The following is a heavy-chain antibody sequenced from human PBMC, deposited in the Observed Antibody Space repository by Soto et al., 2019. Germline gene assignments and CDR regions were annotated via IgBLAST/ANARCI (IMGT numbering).Heavy chain of an antibody. CDR3: ARVLKLGNRYYYYYGMDV. CDR1: GDTISTGGYT. Sequence: SETLSLTCDVSGDTISTGGYTWAWIRQPPGKALEWIGHTYHSGNTYYNPSLKSRVTISVDRSKNQFSLNLTSLTAADTAVYYCARVLKLGNRYYYYYGMDVWGQGTTVT. J-gene: IGHJ6*02. D-gene: IGHD7-27*01. V-gene: IGHV4-30-2*01. CDR2: TYHSGNT.